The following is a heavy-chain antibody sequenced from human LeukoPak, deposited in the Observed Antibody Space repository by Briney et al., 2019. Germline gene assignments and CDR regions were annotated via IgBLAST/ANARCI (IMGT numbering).Heavy chain of an antibody. Sequence: GGSLRLSCAASGFTFSSYAMHWVRQAPGKGLEWVAVISYDGSNKYYADSVKGRFTISRDNSKNTLYLQMNSLRAEDTAVYYCARDYSDSSGYPDYWGQGTLVTVSS. J-gene: IGHJ4*02. D-gene: IGHD3-22*01. V-gene: IGHV3-30-3*01. CDR1: GFTFSSYA. CDR2: ISYDGSNK. CDR3: ARDYSDSSGYPDY.